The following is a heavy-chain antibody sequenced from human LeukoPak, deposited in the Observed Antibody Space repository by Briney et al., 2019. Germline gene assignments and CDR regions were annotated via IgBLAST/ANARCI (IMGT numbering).Heavy chain of an antibody. V-gene: IGHV1-8*01. J-gene: IGHJ6*03. Sequence: ASVKVSCKASGYTLTSYDINWVRQATGQGLEWMGWMNPNSGNTGYAQKFQGRVTMTRNTSISTAYMELSSLRSEDTAVYYCARSYGSGSYFSYYYYYYYMDVWGKGTTVTISS. D-gene: IGHD3-10*01. CDR3: ARSYGSGSYFSYYYYYYYMDV. CDR1: GYTLTSYD. CDR2: MNPNSGNT.